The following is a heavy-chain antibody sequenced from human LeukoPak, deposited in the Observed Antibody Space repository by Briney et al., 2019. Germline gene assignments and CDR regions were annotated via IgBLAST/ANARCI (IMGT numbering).Heavy chain of an antibody. V-gene: IGHV4-4*02. CDR1: GGSISSTNW. CDR2: VHLSGRT. Sequence: SGALSLTCGVSGGSISSTNWWTWVRQPPGEGLEWIGEVHLSGRTNYNPSLESRVTMSVDMSENHISLKLTSVTAADTAVYYCAREGGPYRPLDYSGQGTLVTVSS. J-gene: IGHJ4*02. CDR3: AREGGPYRPLDY.